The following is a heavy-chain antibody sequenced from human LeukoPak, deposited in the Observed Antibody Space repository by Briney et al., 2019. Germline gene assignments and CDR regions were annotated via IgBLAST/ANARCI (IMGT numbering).Heavy chain of an antibody. CDR1: GYTFTSYA. V-gene: IGHV1-3*01. D-gene: IGHD3-10*01. J-gene: IGHJ4*02. Sequence: GASVKVSCKASGYTFTSYAMHWVRQAPGQRLEWMGWINAGNGNTKYSQKFQGRVTITADESKSTAYMELSSLRSEDTAVYYCARGSGSYRPFGPNFDYWGQGTLVTVSS. CDR3: ARGSGSYRPFGPNFDY. CDR2: INAGNGNT.